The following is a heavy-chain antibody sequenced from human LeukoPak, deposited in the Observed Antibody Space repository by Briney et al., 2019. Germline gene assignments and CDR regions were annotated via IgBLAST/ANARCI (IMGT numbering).Heavy chain of an antibody. Sequence: GGSLKLSCAASGFTFSSYWMHWVRQAPGKGLVWVSRINSDGSSTTYADSVKGRFTISRDNAKNTLYLQMNSLRAEDTAVYYCARDPYSGSYGNYYYYFMDVWGKGTTVTISS. J-gene: IGHJ6*03. CDR3: ARDPYSGSYGNYYYYFMDV. V-gene: IGHV3-74*01. CDR1: GFTFSSYW. D-gene: IGHD1-26*01. CDR2: INSDGSST.